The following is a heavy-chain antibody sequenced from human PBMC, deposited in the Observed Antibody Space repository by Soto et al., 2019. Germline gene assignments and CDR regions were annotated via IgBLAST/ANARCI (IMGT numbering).Heavy chain of an antibody. CDR3: AKDRVGGTFYTPLGF. CDR1: GFNFDNYG. D-gene: IGHD1-7*01. Sequence: RRLSCQASGFNFDNYGMHWVRQAPGKGLEWVAVITYDGSNKYYADSVKGRFTISRDNSKNTLSLHLNTLKPEDTAVYHCAKDRVGGTFYTPLGFWGQGTLVTVSS. V-gene: IGHV3-30*18. CDR2: ITYDGSNK. J-gene: IGHJ4*02.